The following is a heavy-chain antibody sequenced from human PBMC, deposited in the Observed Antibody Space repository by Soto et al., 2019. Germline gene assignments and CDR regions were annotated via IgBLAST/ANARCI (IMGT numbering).Heavy chain of an antibody. Sequence: QVQLQQSGPGLVKPSQTLSLTCTVSCGSISSGGYYWSWIRQQPGKGLEWTGYIYYSGSTYYNPSLKSRVTLSVDTSKNQFSLKLSSVTAADTAVYYCARVSKYCDAFDYWGQGTLVTVSS. J-gene: IGHJ4*02. CDR1: CGSISSGGYY. V-gene: IGHV4-31*03. D-gene: IGHD2-15*01. CDR2: IYYSGST. CDR3: ARVSKYCDAFDY.